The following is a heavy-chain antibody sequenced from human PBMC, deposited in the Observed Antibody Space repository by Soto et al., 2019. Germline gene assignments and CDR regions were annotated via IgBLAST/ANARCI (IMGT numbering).Heavy chain of an antibody. Sequence: SSVKASSKASGGTFRSYTISWLRQDPGQGREWMGRIIPILGITNYAQKFQGRVTIPADKSTSTAYMELSSLRSEDTAVYYCAREEEGAGIGAFDIWGQGTMFTVSS. V-gene: IGHV1-69*02. CDR1: GGTFRSYT. D-gene: IGHD6-13*01. J-gene: IGHJ3*02. CDR3: AREEEGAGIGAFDI. CDR2: IIPILGIT.